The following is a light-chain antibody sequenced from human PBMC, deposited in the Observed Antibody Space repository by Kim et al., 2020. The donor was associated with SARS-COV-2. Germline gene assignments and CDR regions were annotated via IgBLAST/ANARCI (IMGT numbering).Light chain of an antibody. Sequence: EIVMTQSPATLSVSPGERATLSCRASETVYSYLAWYQQKPGQAPRLLIYGASTRSTGVPARFSGSGSGTEFTLTISSLQSEDFAVYFCQQSKNWPPYTFGQGTKLEIK. V-gene: IGKV3-15*01. CDR3: QQSKNWPPYT. CDR2: GAS. CDR1: ETVYSY. J-gene: IGKJ2*01.